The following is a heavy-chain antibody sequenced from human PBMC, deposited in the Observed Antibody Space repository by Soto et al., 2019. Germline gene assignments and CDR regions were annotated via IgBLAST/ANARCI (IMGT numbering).Heavy chain of an antibody. CDR3: ARDLVSGGLYYYCGLDV. Sequence: GGSLRLSCAASGFTFSSYTMNWVRQAPGKWLEWISYISQSSDTLYYADSVKGRFTISRDNAKNSLYLHMNSLRDEDTAVYYCARDLVSGGLYYYCGLDVWGQGTTVTVSS. V-gene: IGHV3-48*02. CDR1: GFTFSSYT. CDR2: ISQSSDTL. D-gene: IGHD6-25*01. J-gene: IGHJ6*02.